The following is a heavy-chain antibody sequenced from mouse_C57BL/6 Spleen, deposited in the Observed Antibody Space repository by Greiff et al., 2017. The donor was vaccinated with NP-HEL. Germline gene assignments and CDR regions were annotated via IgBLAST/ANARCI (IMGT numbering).Heavy chain of an antibody. CDR2: INPGSGGT. D-gene: IGHD1-1*01. J-gene: IGHJ2*01. CDR3: ARSRDYYGSSPNYFDY. Sequence: VKLQESGAELVRPGTSVKVSCKASGYAFTNYLIEWVKQRHGQGLEWIGVINPGSGGTNYNEKFKGKATLTVDKSSSTAYMQLSSLTSEDAAVSVCARSRDYYGSSPNYFDYWGKGTTLTVSS. CDR1: GYAFTNYL. V-gene: IGHV1-54*01.